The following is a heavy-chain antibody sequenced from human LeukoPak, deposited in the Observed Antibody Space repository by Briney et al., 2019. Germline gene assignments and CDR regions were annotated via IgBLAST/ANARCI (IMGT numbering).Heavy chain of an antibody. D-gene: IGHD1-26*01. CDR2: IYTSGSI. CDR1: GGSISSYY. J-gene: IGHJ4*02. Sequence: NSSETLSLTCTVSGGSISSYYWSWIRQPAGKGLEWIGRIYTSGSINYNPSLKSRVTISVDTSKNQFSLKLSSVTAPDTAVYYCARDKVGPEGIFDYWGQGTLVTVSS. V-gene: IGHV4-4*07. CDR3: ARDKVGPEGIFDY.